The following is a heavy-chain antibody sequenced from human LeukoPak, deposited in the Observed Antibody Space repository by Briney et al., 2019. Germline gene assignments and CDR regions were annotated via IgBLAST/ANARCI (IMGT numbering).Heavy chain of an antibody. CDR3: ARDAMVRGVIRAMGH. V-gene: IGHV1-2*02. CDR1: GYTFTGYY. Sequence: ASVKVSCKASGYTFTGYYMHWGRQAPGQGLEWMGLINPNSGGTNYAQKFQGRVTMTRDTSISTAYMELSRVRSDDTAVYYCARDAMVRGVIRAMGHWGQGTLVTVSS. J-gene: IGHJ4*02. CDR2: INPNSGGT. D-gene: IGHD3-10*01.